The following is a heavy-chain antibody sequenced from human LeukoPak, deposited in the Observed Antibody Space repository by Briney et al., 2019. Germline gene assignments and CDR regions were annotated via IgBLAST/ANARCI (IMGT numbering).Heavy chain of an antibody. D-gene: IGHD3-10*01. CDR3: ARAKNYYGSGSYYRGAFDI. CDR2: IYTSGST. CDR1: GGSISSGSYY. V-gene: IGHV4-61*02. Sequence: SETLSLTCTVSGGSISSGSYYWSWIRQPAGKGLEWIGRIYTSGSTNYNPSLKSRVTISVDTSKDQFSLKLSSVTAADTAVYYCARAKNYYGSGSYYRGAFDIWGQGTMVTVSS. J-gene: IGHJ3*02.